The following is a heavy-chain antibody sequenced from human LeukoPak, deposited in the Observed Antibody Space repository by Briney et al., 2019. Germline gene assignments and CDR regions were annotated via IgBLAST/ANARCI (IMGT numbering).Heavy chain of an antibody. J-gene: IGHJ4*02. CDR2: ISNGGDYT. Sequence: GGSLRLSCAASGFTFSSYAMTWVRQAPGKGLEWVSSISNGGDYTYYVDSVKGRFTISRDNSKNTLFLQMGSLRAEDMAVYYCARSDCGSTSCYTMSNWGQGTLVTVSS. CDR3: ARSDCGSTSCYTMSN. D-gene: IGHD2-2*02. V-gene: IGHV3-23*01. CDR1: GFTFSSYA.